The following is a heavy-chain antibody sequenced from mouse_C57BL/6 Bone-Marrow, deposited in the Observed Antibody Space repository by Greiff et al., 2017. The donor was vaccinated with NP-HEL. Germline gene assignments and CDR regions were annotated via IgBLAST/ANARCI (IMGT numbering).Heavy chain of an antibody. V-gene: IGHV1-76*01. CDR2: IYPGSGNT. D-gene: IGHD1-1*01. CDR1: GYTFTDYY. Sequence: QVQLQQSGAELVRPGASVKLSCKASGYTFTDYYINWVKQRPGQGLEWIARIYPGSGNTYYNEKFKGKATLTAEKSSSTAYMQLSSLTSEDSAVYFCARHGSSLYYFDYWGQGTTLTVSS. CDR3: ARHGSSLYYFDY. J-gene: IGHJ2*01.